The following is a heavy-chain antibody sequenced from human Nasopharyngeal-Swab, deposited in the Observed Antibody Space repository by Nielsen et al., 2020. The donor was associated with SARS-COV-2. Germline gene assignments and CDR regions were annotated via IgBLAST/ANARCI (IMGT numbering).Heavy chain of an antibody. D-gene: IGHD1-26*01. J-gene: IGHJ4*02. CDR2: ISSSSSTI. CDR3: ARVNRSGGVDY. V-gene: IGHV3-48*04. CDR1: GFTFSSYA. Sequence: LSLTCAASGFTFSSYAMSWVRQAPGKGLEWVSYISSSSSTIYYADSVKGRFTISRDNAKKSLYLQMNSLRAEDTAVYYCARVNRSGGVDYWGQGTLVTVSS.